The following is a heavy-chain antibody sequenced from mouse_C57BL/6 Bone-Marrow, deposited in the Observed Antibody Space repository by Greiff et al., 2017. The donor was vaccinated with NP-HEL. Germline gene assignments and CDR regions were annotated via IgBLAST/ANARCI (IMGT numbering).Heavy chain of an antibody. V-gene: IGHV10-1*01. D-gene: IGHD2-3*01. J-gene: IGHJ3*01. CDR1: GFSFNTYS. Sequence: EVKLVESGGGLVQPKGSLKLSCAASGFSFNTYSMNWVRQAPGKGLEWVARIRSKSNNYATYYADSVKDRFTISRDDSESMLYLQMNNLKTEDTAMYYCVRNGYDGYSLAYWGKGTLVTVSA. CDR2: IRSKSNNYAT. CDR3: VRNGYDGYSLAY.